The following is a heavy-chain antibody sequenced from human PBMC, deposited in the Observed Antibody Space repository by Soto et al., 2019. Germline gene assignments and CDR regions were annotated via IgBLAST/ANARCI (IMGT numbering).Heavy chain of an antibody. D-gene: IGHD3-10*01. CDR3: AKGAYGSGSYDC. CDR1: GFTFSNYA. V-gene: IGHV3-23*01. CDR2: ISGSGGTT. Sequence: GSLRLSCAASGFTFSNYAMTWVRQGPGKGLEWVSGISGSGGTTSYADSVKGRFTISRDNSKNTLYLQMNSLRAEDTAIYYCAKGAYGSGSYDCWGQGTLVTVSS. J-gene: IGHJ4*02.